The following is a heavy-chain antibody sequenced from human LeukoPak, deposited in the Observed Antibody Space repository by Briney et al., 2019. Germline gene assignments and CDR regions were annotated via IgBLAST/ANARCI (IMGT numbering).Heavy chain of an antibody. CDR1: GFTFSSYA. D-gene: IGHD3-16*01. J-gene: IGHJ4*02. Sequence: GGSLRLSYAASGFTFSSYAMSWVRQAPGKGLEWVSAISGSGGSTYYADSVKGRFTISRDNSKNTLYLQMNSLRAEDTAVYYCAKTSDDYVWGSGIDYWGQGTLVTVSS. V-gene: IGHV3-23*01. CDR3: AKTSDDYVWGSGIDY. CDR2: ISGSGGST.